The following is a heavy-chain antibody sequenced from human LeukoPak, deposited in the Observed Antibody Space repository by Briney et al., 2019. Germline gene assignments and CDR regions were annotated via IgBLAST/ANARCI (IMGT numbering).Heavy chain of an antibody. CDR1: GFTFSSYW. J-gene: IGHJ6*03. D-gene: IGHD3-22*01. Sequence: GGSLRLSCAASGFTFSSYWMSWVRQAPGKGLEWVANIKQDGSEKYYVDSVKGRFTISRDNAKNSLYLQMSSLRAEDTAVYYCARVRHYDSSGYYYYYYYMDVWGKGTTVTVSS. CDR3: ARVRHYDSSGYYYYYYYMDV. V-gene: IGHV3-7*01. CDR2: IKQDGSEK.